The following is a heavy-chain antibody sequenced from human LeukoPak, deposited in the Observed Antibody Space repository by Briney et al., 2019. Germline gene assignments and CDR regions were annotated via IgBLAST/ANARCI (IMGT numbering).Heavy chain of an antibody. D-gene: IGHD3-3*01. CDR3: ARVSGFWSGYPNWFDP. Sequence: SETLSLTCTVSGGSISSYHWSWIRQPPGKGLEWIGYIYYSGSTNYNPSLKSRVTISVDTSKNQFSLKLSSVTAADTAVYYCARVSGFWSGYPNWFDPWGQGTLVTVSS. J-gene: IGHJ5*02. V-gene: IGHV4-59*01. CDR1: GGSISSYH. CDR2: IYYSGST.